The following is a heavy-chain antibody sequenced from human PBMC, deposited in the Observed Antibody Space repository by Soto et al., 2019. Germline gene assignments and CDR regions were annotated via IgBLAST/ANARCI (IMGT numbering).Heavy chain of an antibody. Sequence: QVQLVQSGAEVKKPGASVKVSCKASGYTFTSYDINWVRQATGQGLEWMGWMNPNSGNTGYAQKFQGRVTMTRNTCTSTAYMELGILRSEDTAVYYCARGDGERERLSTDYCGQGTLVTVSA. CDR1: GYTFTSYD. V-gene: IGHV1-8*01. CDR3: ARGDGERERLSTDY. D-gene: IGHD1-1*01. J-gene: IGHJ4*02. CDR2: MNPNSGNT.